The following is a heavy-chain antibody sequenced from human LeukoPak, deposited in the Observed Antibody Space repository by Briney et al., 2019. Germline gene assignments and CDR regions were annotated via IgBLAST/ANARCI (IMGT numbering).Heavy chain of an antibody. V-gene: IGHV3-21*01. CDR2: ISSSSSSYI. J-gene: IGHJ4*02. Sequence: GGSLRLSCAASGFTFSSYSMNWVRQAPGKGLEWVSSISSSSSSYIYYADSVKGRFTISRDNAKNSLYLQMNSLRAEDTAVYYCARDRGYCSSTSCFYFDYWGQGTLVTVSS. CDR3: ARDRGYCSSTSCFYFDY. CDR1: GFTFSSYS. D-gene: IGHD2-2*01.